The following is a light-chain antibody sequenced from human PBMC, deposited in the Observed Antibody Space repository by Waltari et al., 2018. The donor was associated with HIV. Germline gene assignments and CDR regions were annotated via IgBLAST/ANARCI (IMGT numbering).Light chain of an antibody. CDR1: TATIGTDYD. V-gene: IGLV1-40*01. CDR2: GNN. CDR3: QSYDSRWSAVV. J-gene: IGLJ2*01. Sequence: QSVLTQPPSASGAPGQRATISTTTSTATIGTDYDVHWDQQRQGKVPKLLIYGNNNRTSGVPARFAGSNSGTSAPPASPGLQAEDESDYYCQSYDSRWSAVVFGGGTKLTVL.